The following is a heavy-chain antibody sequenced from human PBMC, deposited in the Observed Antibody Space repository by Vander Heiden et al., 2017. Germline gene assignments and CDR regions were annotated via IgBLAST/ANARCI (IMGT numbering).Heavy chain of an antibody. CDR1: GYTFTSYA. CDR3: ASSYYDSSGYTVPFPSSYYGMDV. D-gene: IGHD3-22*01. J-gene: IGHJ6*02. V-gene: IGHV1-3*01. CDR2: INAGNGNT. Sequence: QVQLVQSGAEVKKPGASVKVSCKASGYTFTSYAMHWVRQAPGQRLEWMGWINAGNGNTKYSQKFQGRVTITRDTSASTAYMELSSLRSEDTAVYYCASSYYDSSGYTVPFPSSYYGMDVWGQGTTVTVSS.